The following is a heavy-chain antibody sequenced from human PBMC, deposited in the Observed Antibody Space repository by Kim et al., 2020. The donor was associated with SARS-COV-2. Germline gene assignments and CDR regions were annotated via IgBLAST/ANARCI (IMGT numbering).Heavy chain of an antibody. J-gene: IGHJ4*02. D-gene: IGHD6-13*01. CDR3: ARMVAAAGTWSY. Sequence: YYNPSPKSRVTISVDTSKNQFSLKLSSVTAADTAVYYCARMVAAAGTWSYWGQGTLVTVSS. V-gene: IGHV4-39*01.